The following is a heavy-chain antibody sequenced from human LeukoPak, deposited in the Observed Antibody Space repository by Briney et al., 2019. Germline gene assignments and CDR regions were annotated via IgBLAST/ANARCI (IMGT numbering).Heavy chain of an antibody. J-gene: IGHJ4*02. CDR3: ARRGYCSSTSCYSGQFGY. CDR1: GDSISSGYYY. Sequence: PSQTLSLTCTVSGDSISSGYYYWSWIRQSPGKGLEWIGYIYYTGSTYYNPSLKSRVTISEDTSKNQFSLMLSSVTAADTAVYYCARRGYCSSTSCYSGQFGYWGQGTLVTVSS. D-gene: IGHD2-2*03. V-gene: IGHV4-30-4*08. CDR2: IYYTGST.